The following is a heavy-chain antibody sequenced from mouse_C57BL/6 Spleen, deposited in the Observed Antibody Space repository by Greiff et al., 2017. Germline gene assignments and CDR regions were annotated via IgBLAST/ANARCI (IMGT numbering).Heavy chain of an antibody. D-gene: IGHD1-1*01. CDR2: IHPSDSDT. CDR3: AMGYYGSSFYWYFDV. Sequence: QVQLQQPGAELVKPGASVKVSCKASGYTFTSYWMHWVKQRPGQGLEWIGRIHPSDSDTHYNPKFKGKAKLTVDKSSSTAYMQLSSLTSEDSAVYYCAMGYYGSSFYWYFDVWGTGTTVTVSS. J-gene: IGHJ1*03. CDR1: GYTFTSYW. V-gene: IGHV1-74*01.